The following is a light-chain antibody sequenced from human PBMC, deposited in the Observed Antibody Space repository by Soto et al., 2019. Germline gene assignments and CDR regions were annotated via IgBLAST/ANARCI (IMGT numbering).Light chain of an antibody. CDR1: QSVSSSY. CDR2: VAS. J-gene: IGKJ1*01. V-gene: IGKV3-20*01. CDR3: QQYGSSPGT. Sequence: EIVLTQSPGTLSLSPGERATLSCRASQSVSSSYLAWYQQKPGQAPRLLIYVASSRATGIPDRFSGSGSGTDFTHTISRLEPEDFAEYYCQQYGSSPGTFGQGTKVDIK.